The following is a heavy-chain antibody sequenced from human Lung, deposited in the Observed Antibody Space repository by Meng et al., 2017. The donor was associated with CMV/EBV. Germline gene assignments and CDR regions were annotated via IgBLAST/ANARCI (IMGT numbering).Heavy chain of an antibody. V-gene: IGHV3-33*06. CDR2: IGYDGSEQ. CDR1: GFMLNDHG. D-gene: IGHD2-2*01. Sequence: SLKISXVASGFMLNDHGMHWVRQAPGKGLEWVAGIGYDGSEQYYAESVKGRFTVSRDNSKNPLYLEMKSLRAEDTAVYYCAKEGCNSTRCQPELNWFDPWGQGTLVTVSS. J-gene: IGHJ5*02. CDR3: AKEGCNSTRCQPELNWFDP.